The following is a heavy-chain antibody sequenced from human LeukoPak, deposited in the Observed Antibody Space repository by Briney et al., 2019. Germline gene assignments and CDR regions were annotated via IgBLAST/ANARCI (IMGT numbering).Heavy chain of an antibody. V-gene: IGHV1-8*01. CDR1: GYTFTSYD. CDR3: ARSDTAMVYFDY. D-gene: IGHD5-18*01. Sequence: AASVKVSCKASGYTFTSYDINWVRQATGQGLEWMGWMNPNSGNTGYAQKFQGRVTMTRNTSISTAYIELSSLRSEDTAVYYCARSDTAMVYFDYWGQGTLVTVSS. J-gene: IGHJ4*02. CDR2: MNPNSGNT.